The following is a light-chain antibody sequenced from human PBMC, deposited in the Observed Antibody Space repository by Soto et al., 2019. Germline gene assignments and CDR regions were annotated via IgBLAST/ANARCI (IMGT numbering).Light chain of an antibody. Sequence: ETVLTQSPATLSLSPGERATLSCRASRSISTYLAWYQQKPGQAPRLLIYEALNRATGIPARFSGSGSGTDFTLTISSLQPDDFATYYCLQYETYWTFGQGTKVDIK. CDR2: EAL. J-gene: IGKJ1*01. CDR1: RSISTY. CDR3: LQYETYWT. V-gene: IGKV3-11*01.